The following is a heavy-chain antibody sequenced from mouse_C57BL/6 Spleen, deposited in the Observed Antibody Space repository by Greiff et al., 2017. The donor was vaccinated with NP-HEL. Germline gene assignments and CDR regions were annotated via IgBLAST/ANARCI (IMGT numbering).Heavy chain of an antibody. CDR2: IDPSDNET. CDR1: GYTFTSYW. CDR3: ASGLLGRRGYFDV. Sequence: QVQLQQPGAELVRPGSSVKLSCKASGYTFTSYWMHWVKQRPIQGLEWIGNIDPSDNETHYNQKFKDKATLTVDKSSSTAYMQLSSLTSEDSAVYYCASGLLGRRGYFDVWGTGTTVTVSS. V-gene: IGHV1-52*01. J-gene: IGHJ1*03. D-gene: IGHD4-1*01.